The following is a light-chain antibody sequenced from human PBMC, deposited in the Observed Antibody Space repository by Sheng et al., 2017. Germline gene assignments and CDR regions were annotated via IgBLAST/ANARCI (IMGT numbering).Light chain of an antibody. CDR3: QQYEILPLT. CDR1: HDISNY. CDR2: DGS. Sequence: DIQMTQSPSSLSASVGDRVTITCQASHDISNYLNWYQQTPGKAPKLLIYDGSHLRPGVPSRFSGSGSGTHFTFTISSLQPEDIATYYCQQYEILPLTFGGGTKGGDQT. V-gene: IGKV1-33*01. J-gene: IGKJ4*01.